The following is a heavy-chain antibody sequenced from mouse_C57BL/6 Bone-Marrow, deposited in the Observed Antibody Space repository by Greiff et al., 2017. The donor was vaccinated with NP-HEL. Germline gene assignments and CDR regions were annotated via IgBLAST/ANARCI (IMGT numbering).Heavy chain of an antibody. D-gene: IGHD2-4*01. CDR3: ARDDYDYDGAFAY. V-gene: IGHV5-16*01. CDR1: GFTFSDYY. CDR2: INYDGSST. J-gene: IGHJ3*01. Sequence: DVMLVESEGGLVQPGSSMKLSCTASGFTFSDYYMAWVRQVPEKGLEWVANINYDGSSTYYLDSLKSRFIISRDNAKNILYLQMSSLKSEDTATYYCARDDYDYDGAFAYWGQGTLVTVSA.